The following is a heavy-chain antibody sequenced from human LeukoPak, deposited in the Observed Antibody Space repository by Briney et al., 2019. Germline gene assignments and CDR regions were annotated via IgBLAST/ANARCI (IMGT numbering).Heavy chain of an antibody. D-gene: IGHD3/OR15-3a*01. CDR3: TWTWDGGDFEN. V-gene: IGHV3-73*01. CDR2: IRSKANNYAT. J-gene: IGHJ4*02. Sequence: GGSLKLSCAASGLTFSGAGMHWVRQASGKGLEWGGRIRSKANNYATAYGASVKGRFSISRNDSKNTAYLQMNSLKIEDTAVYYCTWTWDGGDFENWGQGTLVTVSS. CDR1: GLTFSGAG.